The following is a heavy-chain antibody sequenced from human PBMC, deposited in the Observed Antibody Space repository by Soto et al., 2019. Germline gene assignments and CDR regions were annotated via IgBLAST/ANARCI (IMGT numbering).Heavy chain of an antibody. J-gene: IGHJ4*02. V-gene: IGHV4-59*01. CDR3: ARGSFYSGYDHYDY. CDR1: GGSISSYY. CDR2: IYYSGST. Sequence: PSETLSLTCTVSGGSISSYYWSWIRQPPGKGLEWIGYIYYSGSTNYNPSLKSQVTISVDTSKNQFSLKLSSVTAADTAVYYCARGSFYSGYDHYDYWGQGTLVTVSS. D-gene: IGHD5-12*01.